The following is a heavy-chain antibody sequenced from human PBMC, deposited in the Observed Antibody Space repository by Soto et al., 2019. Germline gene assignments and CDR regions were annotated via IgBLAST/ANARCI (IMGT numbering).Heavy chain of an antibody. J-gene: IGHJ4*02. CDR3: ARAIGWFGELLGGYYFDY. Sequence: SSETLSLTCTVSGDSISNDNWWSWVRQPPGKGLEWIGEIYHSGSTNSNPSLKSRVTISVDKSKNQFSLKLSSVTAADTAVYYCARAIGWFGELLGGYYFDYWGQGTLVTVSS. CDR2: IYHSGST. V-gene: IGHV4-4*02. D-gene: IGHD3-10*01. CDR1: GDSISNDNW.